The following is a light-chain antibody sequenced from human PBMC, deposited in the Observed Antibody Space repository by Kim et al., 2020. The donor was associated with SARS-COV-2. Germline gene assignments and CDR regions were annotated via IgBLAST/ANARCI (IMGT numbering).Light chain of an antibody. CDR1: SSDVSGYNY. Sequence: QSALTQPPSASGPPGQSVTISCTGSSSDVSGYNYVSWYQQHPGKAPKLMICEVSKRPSGVPDRFSGSKSGNTASLSVSGLQAEDEADYYCSSYAGSNNWVFGGGTQLTVL. CDR3: SSYAGSNNWV. J-gene: IGLJ2*01. V-gene: IGLV2-8*01. CDR2: EVS.